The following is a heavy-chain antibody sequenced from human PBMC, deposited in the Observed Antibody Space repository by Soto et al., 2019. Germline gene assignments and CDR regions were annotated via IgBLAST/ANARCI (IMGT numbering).Heavy chain of an antibody. Sequence: PGGSLRLSCAVSGLTMRSYSMSWVRQAPGKGLEWVSAIDRFGSYIYYTDSVKGRFTISRDNSKNSLFLQMNSLRADDTATYYWAIVHLVAVSAGMGAFDVWGQGTMVTVSS. V-gene: IGHV3-21*01. D-gene: IGHD2-2*01. CDR1: GLTMRSYS. J-gene: IGHJ3*01. CDR2: IDRFGSYI. CDR3: AIVHLVAVSAGMGAFDV.